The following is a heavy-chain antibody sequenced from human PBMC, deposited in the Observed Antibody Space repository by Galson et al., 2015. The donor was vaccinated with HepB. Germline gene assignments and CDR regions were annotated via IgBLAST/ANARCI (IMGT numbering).Heavy chain of an antibody. CDR2: ISGYNGNT. V-gene: IGHV1-18*01. CDR3: ARHIKWITTARFDP. J-gene: IGHJ5*02. Sequence: SVKVSCKASGYTFTSYGISWVRQAPGQGLEWMGWISGYNGNTNYAQKLQGRVTMTTDTSTSTAYMEVRSLRSDDTAVYYCARHIKWITTARFDPWGQGTLVTVSS. CDR1: GYTFTSYG. D-gene: IGHD3-22*01.